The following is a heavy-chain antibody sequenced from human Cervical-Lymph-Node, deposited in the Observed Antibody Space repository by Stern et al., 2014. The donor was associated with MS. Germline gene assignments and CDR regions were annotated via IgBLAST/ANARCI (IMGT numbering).Heavy chain of an antibody. V-gene: IGHV3-21*01. CDR1: GFTFSSYS. D-gene: IGHD1-26*01. Sequence: EVQLLESGGGLVKPGGSLRLSCAASGFTFSSYSMNWVRQAPGKGLEWVSSISSSSSYIYYADSVKGRFTISRDNAKNSLYLQMNSLRAEDTAVYYCARAYSGSISPFDYWGQGTLVTVSS. CDR2: ISSSSSYI. CDR3: ARAYSGSISPFDY. J-gene: IGHJ4*02.